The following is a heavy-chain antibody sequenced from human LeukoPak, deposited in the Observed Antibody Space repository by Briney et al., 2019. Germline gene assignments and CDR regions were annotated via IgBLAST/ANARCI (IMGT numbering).Heavy chain of an antibody. V-gene: IGHV4-4*07. Sequence: PSETLSLTCTVSGGSISSFYWSWIRQPPGKGLEWSGRIYTSGSTNYNPSLKSRVTMSVDTSKNQFSLKLSSVTAADTAVYYCASSSWAWVGFWGQGTLVTVSS. CDR2: IYTSGST. CDR3: ASSSWAWVGF. D-gene: IGHD6-13*01. J-gene: IGHJ4*02. CDR1: GGSISSFY.